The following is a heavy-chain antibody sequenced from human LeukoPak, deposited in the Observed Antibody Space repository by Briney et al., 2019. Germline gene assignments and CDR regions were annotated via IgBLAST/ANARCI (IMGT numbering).Heavy chain of an antibody. CDR1: GFTFSSYS. J-gene: IGHJ6*03. CDR3: ASPVPSYYYYYYMDV. Sequence: PGGSLRLSCAASGFTFSSYSMNWVRQAPGKGLEWVSSISSSSSYIYYADSVKGRFTISRDNAKNSLYLQMNSLRAEDTAVYYCASPVPSYYYYYYMDVWGKGTTVTVSS. V-gene: IGHV3-21*01. D-gene: IGHD2-2*01. CDR2: ISSSSSYI.